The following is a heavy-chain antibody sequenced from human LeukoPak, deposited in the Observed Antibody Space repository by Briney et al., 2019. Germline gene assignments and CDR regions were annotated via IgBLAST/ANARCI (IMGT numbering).Heavy chain of an antibody. D-gene: IGHD3-22*01. V-gene: IGHV4-34*01. J-gene: IGHJ5*02. CDR2: INHSGST. CDR3: ASRSDSSGYYYVAWFDP. Sequence: PSETLSLTCAVYGGSFSGYYWSWIRQPPGKGLEWIGEINHSGSTNYNPSLKSRVTISVDTSKNQFSLKLSSVTAADTAVYYCASRSDSSGYYYVAWFDPWGQGTLVTVSS. CDR1: GGSFSGYY.